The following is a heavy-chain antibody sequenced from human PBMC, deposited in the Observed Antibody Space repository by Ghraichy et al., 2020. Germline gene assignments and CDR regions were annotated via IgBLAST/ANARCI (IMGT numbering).Heavy chain of an antibody. J-gene: IGHJ4*02. Sequence: GGSLRLTCAASGFTFSSYAMHWVRQAPGKGLEWVAVISYDGSNKYYADSVKGRFTISRDNSKNTLYLQMNSLRAEDTAVYYCASGGQYYYDSSGYYGSVYWGQGTLVTVSS. D-gene: IGHD3-22*01. CDR3: ASGGQYYYDSSGYYGSVY. CDR2: ISYDGSNK. V-gene: IGHV3-30-3*01. CDR1: GFTFSSYA.